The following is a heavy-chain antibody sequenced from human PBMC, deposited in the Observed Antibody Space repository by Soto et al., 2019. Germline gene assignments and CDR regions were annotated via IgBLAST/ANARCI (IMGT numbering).Heavy chain of an antibody. V-gene: IGHV3-11*01. CDR3: AKRQSFDFWSGYLPFFDY. CDR2: MSSSGATI. CDR1: GFTFRDYY. J-gene: IGHJ4*02. D-gene: IGHD3-3*01. Sequence: GGSLRLSCAGSGFTFRDYYMSWVRLAPGQGLEWVSYMSSSGATIYYADSVKGRFTISRDDSKNTLYLHMSSLRVEDTAIYYCAKRQSFDFWSGYLPFFDYWGQGTPVTVSS.